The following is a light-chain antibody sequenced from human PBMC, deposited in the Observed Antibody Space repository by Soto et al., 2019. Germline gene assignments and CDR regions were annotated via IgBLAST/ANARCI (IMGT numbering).Light chain of an antibody. J-gene: IGKJ2*01. V-gene: IGKV1-39*01. CDR2: AAS. CDR1: QSVSRH. CDR3: QQSYSTPRMYT. Sequence: DIQMTQSPSSLSASVGDSVTITCRASQSVSRHLNWYQQKPGEAPKLLIYAASSLQRGVPSRFSGSGSGTEFTLTITNLQPEDFATYSCQQSYSTPRMYTFGQGTKLEIK.